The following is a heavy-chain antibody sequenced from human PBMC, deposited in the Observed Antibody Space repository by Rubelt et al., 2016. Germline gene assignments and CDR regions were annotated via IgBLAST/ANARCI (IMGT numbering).Heavy chain of an antibody. CDR1: GYTLTELS. CDR3: ARAYSGSYYGDWGY. Sequence: QVQLVQSGAEVKKPGASVKVSCKVSGYTLTELSMHWVRQAPGKGLEWMGRIIPILGIANYARKFLGRVTITADKSTSTAYMELSSLRSEDTAVYYCARAYSGSYYGDWGYWGQGTLVTVSS. V-gene: IGHV1-69*04. CDR2: IIPILGIA. D-gene: IGHD1-26*01. J-gene: IGHJ4*02.